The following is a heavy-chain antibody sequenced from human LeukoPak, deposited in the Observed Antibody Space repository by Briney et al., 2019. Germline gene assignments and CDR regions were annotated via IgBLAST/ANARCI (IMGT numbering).Heavy chain of an antibody. J-gene: IGHJ4*02. CDR2: ISYDGSNK. V-gene: IGHV3-30*18. CDR1: GXPFSNYA. D-gene: IGHD3-16*02. CDR3: AKVIVGWLLDY. Sequence: PGGPLRLSWALSGXPFSNYAMLGVRQAPGRGLGWVAVISYDGSNKYYADSVKGGFTISRDNSKNTLYLQMDSVRADDTAMYYCAKVIVGWLLDYWGQGTLVTASS.